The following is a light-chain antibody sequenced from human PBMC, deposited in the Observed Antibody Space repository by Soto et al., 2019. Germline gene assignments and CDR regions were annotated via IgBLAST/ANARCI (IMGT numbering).Light chain of an antibody. CDR2: GNS. V-gene: IGLV1-40*01. J-gene: IGLJ3*02. Sequence: QSVLTQPPSVSGAPGQRVTISCTGSSSNIGAGYDVHWYQQLPGTAPKLLIYGNSNRPSGVPDRFSGSKSGTSASLAITGLQAEDEADYYCQSYDSSLSAGVFVGGTKVTVL. CDR3: QSYDSSLSAGV. CDR1: SSNIGAGYD.